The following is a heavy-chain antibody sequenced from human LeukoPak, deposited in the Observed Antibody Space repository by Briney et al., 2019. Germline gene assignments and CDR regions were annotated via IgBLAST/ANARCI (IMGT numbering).Heavy chain of an antibody. J-gene: IGHJ4*02. CDR3: TSGSYSGFDY. CDR1: GFTFGDYA. CDR2: IRSKAYGGTT. Sequence: GGSLRLSCTASGFTFGDYAISWVRQAPGKGLEWVGFIRSKAYGGTTEYAASVKGRFTISRDDSKSIAYLQMNSLKTEDTAVYYCTSGSYSGFDYWGQGTLVTVSS. V-gene: IGHV3-49*04. D-gene: IGHD1-26*01.